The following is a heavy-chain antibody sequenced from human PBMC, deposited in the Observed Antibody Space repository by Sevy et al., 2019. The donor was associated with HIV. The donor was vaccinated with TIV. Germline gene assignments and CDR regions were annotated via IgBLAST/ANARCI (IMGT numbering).Heavy chain of an antibody. D-gene: IGHD2-15*01. Sequence: KQSQTLSLTCAVSGGSISSGGYSWSWIRQPPGKGLEWIGYIYHSGSTSYNPSLKSRVTISVDRSKNQCSLKLSSVTAADTAVYYCARLCFMVVTPNYYYGMDVWGQGTTVTVSS. J-gene: IGHJ6*02. CDR1: GGSISSGGYS. CDR3: ARLCFMVVTPNYYYGMDV. V-gene: IGHV4-30-2*01. CDR2: IYHSGST.